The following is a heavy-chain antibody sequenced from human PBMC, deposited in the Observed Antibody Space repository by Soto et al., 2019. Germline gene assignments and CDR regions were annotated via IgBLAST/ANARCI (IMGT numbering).Heavy chain of an antibody. CDR2: MNPGSGNT. CDR1: GYTFTNYG. Sequence: GASVKVSCKASGYTFTNYGITWVRQATGQGLEWMGWMNPGSGNTDYAHKFQGRVTMTRDISINTAYMELSSLGSDDTAIYYCARMASSGSLNWFDPWGQGTLVTVSS. J-gene: IGHJ5*02. V-gene: IGHV1-8*01. D-gene: IGHD3-10*01. CDR3: ARMASSGSLNWFDP.